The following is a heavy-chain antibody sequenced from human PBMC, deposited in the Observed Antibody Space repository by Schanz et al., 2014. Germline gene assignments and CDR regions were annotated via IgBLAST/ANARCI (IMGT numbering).Heavy chain of an antibody. V-gene: IGHV3-7*01. CDR2: IKQDESER. Sequence: EVQLVESGGGLVQPGGSLRLSCAASGFTFSTYWMSWVRQAPGKGLEWVANIKQDESERSYVDSVKGRFTISRDNAKNSLYLQMNSLRGEDTAVYYCAREKGGYEAFDYWGQGTLVTVSS. J-gene: IGHJ4*02. CDR3: AREKGGYEAFDY. CDR1: GFTFSTYW. D-gene: IGHD3-22*01.